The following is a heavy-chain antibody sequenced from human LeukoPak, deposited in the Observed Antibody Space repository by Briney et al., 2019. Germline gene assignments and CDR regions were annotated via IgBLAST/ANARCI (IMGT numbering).Heavy chain of an antibody. Sequence: ASVKVSCKASGGTFSSYAISWVRQAPGQGLEWMGGIIPIFGTANYAQKFQGRVTITADESTSTAYMELSSLRSEDTAVYYCAGESGHIAAAGTTSFDYWGQGTLVTVSS. J-gene: IGHJ4*02. CDR2: IIPIFGTA. D-gene: IGHD6-13*01. CDR3: AGESGHIAAAGTTSFDY. V-gene: IGHV1-69*13. CDR1: GGTFSSYA.